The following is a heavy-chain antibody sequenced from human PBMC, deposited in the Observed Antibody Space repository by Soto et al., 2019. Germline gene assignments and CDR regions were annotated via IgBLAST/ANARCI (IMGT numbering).Heavy chain of an antibody. CDR3: ARSPLISRAGVV. CDR1: GYAFISHG. CDR2: INPYNGNT. Sequence: QVHMEQSGAEVRRPGASLNVSCKASGYAFISHGVSWVRQAPGQGLEWMGWINPYNGNTNYAQKFQGRVTLTTDKTTSTAYLALRSLRSDDTSPYECARSPLISRAGVVWGKGTAVVVPS. J-gene: IGHJ6*04. D-gene: IGHD2-8*01. V-gene: IGHV1-18*01.